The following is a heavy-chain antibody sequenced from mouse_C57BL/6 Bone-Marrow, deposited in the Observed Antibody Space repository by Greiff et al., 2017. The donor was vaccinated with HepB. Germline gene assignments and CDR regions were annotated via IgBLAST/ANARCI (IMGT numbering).Heavy chain of an antibody. CDR1: RFTFSTYG. J-gene: IGHJ4*01. Sequence: EVKVEESGGDFVKPGGSLKLSCAASRFTFSTYGMSWVRQTPDTRLEWVSTISSGGSYTYYPDSVKGRFTISRDNAKNTLYLQMSSLRSEDTAMYYCARMGGNYPYYYALDFWGQGTSVTVSS. D-gene: IGHD2-1*01. V-gene: IGHV5-6*02. CDR3: ARMGGNYPYYYALDF. CDR2: ISSGGSYT.